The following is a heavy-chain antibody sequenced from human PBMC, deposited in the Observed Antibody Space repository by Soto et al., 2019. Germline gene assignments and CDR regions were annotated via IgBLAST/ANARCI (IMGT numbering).Heavy chain of an antibody. Sequence: GESLKISCKGSGYNFTSYWIYWVRQMPGKGLEWMGRIDPSDSYTNYSPSFQGHVTISADKAINTAYLQWSSLKASDTAMYYCARRKYCSTSSCYADYYYGMDVWGQGTTVTV. CDR3: ARRKYCSTSSCYADYYYGMDV. J-gene: IGHJ6*02. V-gene: IGHV5-10-1*01. D-gene: IGHD2-2*01. CDR1: GYNFTSYW. CDR2: IDPSDSYT.